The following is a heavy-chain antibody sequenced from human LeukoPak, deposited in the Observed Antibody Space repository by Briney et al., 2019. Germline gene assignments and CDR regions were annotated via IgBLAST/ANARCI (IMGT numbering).Heavy chain of an antibody. CDR2: IYSGGST. J-gene: IGHJ4*02. CDR1: GFTFSNYG. V-gene: IGHV3-53*01. D-gene: IGHD3-10*01. Sequence: PGGSLRLSCAASGFTFSNYGMSWVRQAPGKGLEWVSVIYSGGSTYYADSVKGRFTISRDNSKNTLYLQMNSLRAEDTAVYYCARVRYYGSGSYGYYFDYWGQGTLVTVSS. CDR3: ARVRYYGSGSYGYYFDY.